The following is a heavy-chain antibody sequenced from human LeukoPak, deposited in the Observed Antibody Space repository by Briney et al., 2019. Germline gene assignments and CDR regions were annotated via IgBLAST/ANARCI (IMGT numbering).Heavy chain of an antibody. J-gene: IGHJ4*02. CDR2: IRSKTSGGTT. V-gene: IGHV3-15*01. D-gene: IGHD1-20*01. CDR3: NTFNWNSPFDY. CDR1: GFTFSDAW. Sequence: GGSLRLSCTASGFTFSDAWVNWVRQAPGKGLEWVGRIRSKTSGGTTDYAAPVNGRFTISRDDSKNTIFLQMNSLKTEGTAVYYCNTFNWNSPFDYWGQGTLVTVSS.